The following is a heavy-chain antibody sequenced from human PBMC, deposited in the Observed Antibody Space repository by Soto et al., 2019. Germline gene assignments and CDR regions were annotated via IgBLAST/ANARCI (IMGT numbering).Heavy chain of an antibody. CDR3: AKSWRAASGTDGMDV. CDR2: TSYDESNK. Sequence: PGGSLRLSCTASGFIFSTYGMHWVRQAPGKGLEWVAVTSYDESNKYYADSVKGRFTISRDNSKNTLFLQMNSLSVEDTAVYYCAKSWRAASGTDGMDVWGLGTTVTVSS. CDR1: GFIFSTYG. J-gene: IGHJ6*02. D-gene: IGHD2-15*01. V-gene: IGHV3-30*18.